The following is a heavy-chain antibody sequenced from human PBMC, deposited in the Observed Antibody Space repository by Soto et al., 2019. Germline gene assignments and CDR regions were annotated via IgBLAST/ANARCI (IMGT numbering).Heavy chain of an antibody. Sequence: ASVKVSCKASGYTFTSYAMHWVRQAPGQRLEWMGWINAGNGNTKYSQKFQGRVTITRDTSASTAYMELSSLRSEDTAVYYCARVSVLMVYAIYGMDVWGQGTTVTVS. CDR3: ARVSVLMVYAIYGMDV. CDR1: GYTFTSYA. V-gene: IGHV1-3*01. J-gene: IGHJ6*02. CDR2: INAGNGNT. D-gene: IGHD2-8*01.